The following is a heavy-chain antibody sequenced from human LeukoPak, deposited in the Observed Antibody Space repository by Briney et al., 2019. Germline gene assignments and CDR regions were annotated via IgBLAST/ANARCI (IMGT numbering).Heavy chain of an antibody. J-gene: IGHJ4*02. V-gene: IGHV3-23*01. Sequence: PGGSLRLSCAASGFTFDDYGMSWVRQAPGKGLEWVSAISGSGGSTYYADSVKGRFTISRDNSKNTLYLQMNSLRAEDTAVYYCAKVCIADCNTELWFGDLLSAPDYWGQGTLVTVSS. D-gene: IGHD3-10*01. CDR1: GFTFDDYG. CDR3: AKVCIADCNTELWFGDLLSAPDY. CDR2: ISGSGGST.